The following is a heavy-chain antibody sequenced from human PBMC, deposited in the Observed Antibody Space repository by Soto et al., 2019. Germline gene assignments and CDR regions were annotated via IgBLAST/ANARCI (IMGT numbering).Heavy chain of an antibody. V-gene: IGHV3-73*01. CDR3: SRQASDFWSGKPQYYMDV. CDR2: IRSKANNYAT. D-gene: IGHD3-3*01. Sequence: PGGSLRLSCAASGFPFSGSAMHWVRKTSGKGLEWVGRIRSKANNYATAYGASVKGRFTISRDDSKNTAYLQMNSLKTEDTAVYYCSRQASDFWSGKPQYYMDVWGKGTTVTVSS. J-gene: IGHJ6*03. CDR1: GFPFSGSA.